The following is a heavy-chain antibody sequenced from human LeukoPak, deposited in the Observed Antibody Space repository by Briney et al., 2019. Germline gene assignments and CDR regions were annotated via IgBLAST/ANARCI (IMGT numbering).Heavy chain of an antibody. CDR2: ISSSSSTI. J-gene: IGHJ4*02. Sequence: GGSLRLSCAASGFTFSSYSMNWVRQAPGKGLEWVSYISSSSSTIYYADSVKGRFTISRDNAKNSLYLQMNSLRAEDTAVYYCARDGSYYDYVWGSYRRLHYFDYWGQGTLVTVSS. V-gene: IGHV3-48*01. CDR3: ARDGSYYDYVWGSYRRLHYFDY. D-gene: IGHD3-16*02. CDR1: GFTFSSYS.